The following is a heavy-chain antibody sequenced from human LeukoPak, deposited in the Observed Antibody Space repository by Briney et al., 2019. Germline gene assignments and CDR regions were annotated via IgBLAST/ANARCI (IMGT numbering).Heavy chain of an antibody. CDR2: INHSGST. CDR1: GGSFSGYY. Sequence: PSETLSLTCAVYGGSFSGYYWSWIRQPPGKGLEWIGGINHSGSTNYNPSLKSRVTISVDTSKNQFSLKLSSVTAADTAVYFCARGYCSSSSCYARFLDYWGQGTLVTVSS. J-gene: IGHJ4*02. D-gene: IGHD2-2*01. V-gene: IGHV4-34*01. CDR3: ARGYCSSSSCYARFLDY.